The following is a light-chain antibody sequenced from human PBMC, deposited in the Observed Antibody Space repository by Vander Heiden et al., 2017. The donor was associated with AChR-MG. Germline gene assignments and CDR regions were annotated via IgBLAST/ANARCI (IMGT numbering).Light chain of an antibody. CDR2: EVS. Sequence: QSALTQPPSASGSPGQSVTISCTGTSSDVGGYNHASWYQQHTGKATKLLIYEVSQRPSGVPDRCSGSKSGNTASLTVSALQAEDEADDYGRSYADSNNWVFGGGTKLTVL. CDR1: SSDVGGYNH. CDR3: RSYADSNNWV. V-gene: IGLV2-8*01. J-gene: IGLJ3*02.